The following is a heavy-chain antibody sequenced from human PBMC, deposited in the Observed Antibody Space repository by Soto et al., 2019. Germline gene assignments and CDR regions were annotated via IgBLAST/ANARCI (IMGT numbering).Heavy chain of an antibody. CDR2: IIPTLGIA. CDR1: GYTFTSYY. D-gene: IGHD6-13*01. V-gene: IGHV1-69*04. Sequence: SVKVSCKASGYTFTSYYMHWVRQAPGQGLEWMGRIIPTLGIANYAQKFQGRVTITADKSTSTAYMELSSLRSEDTAVYYCARGQIIAAAGKGGEYYHYYYMDVWGKGTTVTVSS. CDR3: ARGQIIAAAGKGGEYYHYYYMDV. J-gene: IGHJ6*03.